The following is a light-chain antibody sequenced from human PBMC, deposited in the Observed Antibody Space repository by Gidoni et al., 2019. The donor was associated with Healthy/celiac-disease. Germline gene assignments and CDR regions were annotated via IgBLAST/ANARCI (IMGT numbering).Light chain of an antibody. CDR2: SNN. V-gene: IGLV1-44*01. J-gene: IGLJ3*02. Sequence: QSVLTQPPSASGTPGQRVTSSCSGSSSNIGSNTVNWYQQLPGTAPKLLIYSNNQRPSGVPDRFSGSQSGTSASLAIRGLQSEDEADYYCAAWDDSLNGSWVFGGGTKLTVL. CDR1: SSNIGSNT. CDR3: AAWDDSLNGSWV.